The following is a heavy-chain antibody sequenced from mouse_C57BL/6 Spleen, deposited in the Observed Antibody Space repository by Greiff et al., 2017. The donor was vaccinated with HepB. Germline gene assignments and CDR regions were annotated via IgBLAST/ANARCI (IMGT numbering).Heavy chain of an antibody. V-gene: IGHV1-54*01. CDR3: ARSFITTVVALDY. J-gene: IGHJ2*01. CDR1: GYAFTNYL. Sequence: QVQLKQSGAELVRPGTSVKVSCKASGYAFTNYLIEWVKQRPGQGLEWIGVINPGSGGTNYNEKFKGKATLTADKSSSTAYMQLSSLTSEDSAVYFCARSFITTVVALDYWGQGTTLTVSS. D-gene: IGHD1-1*01. CDR2: INPGSGGT.